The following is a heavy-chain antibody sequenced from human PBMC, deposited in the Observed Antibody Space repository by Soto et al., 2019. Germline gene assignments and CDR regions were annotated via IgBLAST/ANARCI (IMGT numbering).Heavy chain of an antibody. V-gene: IGHV1-18*01. D-gene: IGHD3-22*01. CDR2: ISAYNGNT. CDR1: GYTFTSYG. Sequence: GASVKVSCKASGYTFTSYGISWVRQAPGQGLEWMGWISAYNGNTNYAQKLQGRVTMTTDTSTSTAYMELRSLRSDDTAVYYCAIFRTYYYDSSGYYASDWGQGTLVTVSS. J-gene: IGHJ4*02. CDR3: AIFRTYYYDSSGYYASD.